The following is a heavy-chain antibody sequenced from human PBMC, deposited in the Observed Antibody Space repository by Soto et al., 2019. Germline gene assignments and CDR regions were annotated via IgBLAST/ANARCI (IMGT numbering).Heavy chain of an antibody. V-gene: IGHV3-48*03. J-gene: IGHJ5*01. CDR3: GRLSGAGFWKSYSPYDLFDS. CDR2: INGGGDVR. CDR1: GFAFANSA. Sequence: ACGFAFANSAVHWVRRAPENGQDWGAYINGGGDVRYYAGSGECRFTIYRDNAKNALFLQMDNLGAEETAIYYCGRLSGAGFWKSYSPYDLFDSWGDGALATVSS. D-gene: IGHD2-15*01.